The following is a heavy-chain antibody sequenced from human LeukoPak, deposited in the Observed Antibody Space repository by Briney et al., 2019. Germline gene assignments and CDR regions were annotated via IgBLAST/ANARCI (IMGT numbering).Heavy chain of an antibody. D-gene: IGHD2-15*01. J-gene: IGHJ3*02. CDR2: ISGSGGST. V-gene: IGHV3-23*01. CDR1: GFTFSSYA. Sequence: PGGFLRLSCAASGFTFSSYAMSWVRQAPGKGLEWVSAISGSGGSTYYADSVKGRFTISRDNSKNTLYLQMNSLRAEDTAVYYCAKTFVVVVAAGDAFDIWGQGTMVTVSS. CDR3: AKTFVVVVAAGDAFDI.